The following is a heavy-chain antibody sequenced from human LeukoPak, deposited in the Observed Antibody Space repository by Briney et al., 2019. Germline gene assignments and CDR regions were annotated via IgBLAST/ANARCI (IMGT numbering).Heavy chain of an antibody. CDR1: GFTFSSYA. V-gene: IGHV3-23*01. J-gene: IGHJ4*02. D-gene: IGHD3-16*02. CDR3: AKEGPYDYVWGSYRYTGGY. Sequence: GGSLRLSCAASGFTFSSYAMSWVRQAPGKGLEWVSAISGSGGSTYYAGSVKGRFTISRDNSKNTLYLQMNSLRAEDTAVYYCAKEGPYDYVWGSYRYTGGYWGQGTLVTVSS. CDR2: ISGSGGST.